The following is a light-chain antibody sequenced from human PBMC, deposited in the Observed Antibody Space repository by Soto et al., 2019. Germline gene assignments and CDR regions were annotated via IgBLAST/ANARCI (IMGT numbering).Light chain of an antibody. CDR2: EAS. CDR3: QYCTNWPH. Sequence: ETVLTQSPATLSLSPGERATLSCRASQSVSNNLAWYQQKPGQAPRLLIYEASNRATGIPARFSGSGSGTDFTLTISSLEPEDFAVYYCQYCTNWPHFGPGTKVDIK. J-gene: IGKJ3*01. CDR1: QSVSNN. V-gene: IGKV3-11*01.